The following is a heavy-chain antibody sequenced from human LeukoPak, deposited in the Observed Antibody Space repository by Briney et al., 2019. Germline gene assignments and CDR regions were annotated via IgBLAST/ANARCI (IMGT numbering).Heavy chain of an antibody. CDR3: ATSSDAPANM. J-gene: IGHJ4*02. CDR1: GFTFSTYW. D-gene: IGHD2-2*01. CDR2: INQDGGAK. Sequence: GGSLRLSCTVSGFTFSTYWMSWVRQAPGKGLEWVANINQDGGAKYSVGSVKGRFTVSRDNAKNSLYLQMNSLGAEDTGVYYCATSSDAPANMWGQGTLVTVSS. V-gene: IGHV3-7*01.